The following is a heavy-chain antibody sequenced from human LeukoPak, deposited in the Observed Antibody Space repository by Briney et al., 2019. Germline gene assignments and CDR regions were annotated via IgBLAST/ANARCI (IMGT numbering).Heavy chain of an antibody. CDR3: AREKLLQWELDQAFDY. CDR2: IKGKSDGGTT. CDR1: GFTFSNAW. Sequence: GGSLRLSCAASGFTFSNAWMSWVRQAPGKGLEWVGHIKGKSDGGTTDYAAPVKGRFTISRDDSKNTLYLQMNSLRAEDTAVYYCAREKLLQWELDQAFDYWGQGTLVTVSS. D-gene: IGHD1-26*01. V-gene: IGHV3-15*01. J-gene: IGHJ4*02.